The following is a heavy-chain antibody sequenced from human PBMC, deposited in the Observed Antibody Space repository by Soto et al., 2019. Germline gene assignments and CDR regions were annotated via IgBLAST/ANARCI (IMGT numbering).Heavy chain of an antibody. D-gene: IGHD3-22*01. J-gene: IGHJ4*02. Sequence: SETLSLTCTVSGGSISSGDYYWSWIRQPPGKGLEWIGYIYYSGGTYYNPSLKSRVTISVDTSKNQFSLKLRSVTAADTAMYYCARDRRGGTRPHYYDSSGYYNPFDRWGQGTLVTVSS. CDR1: GGSISSGDYY. V-gene: IGHV4-30-4*01. CDR2: IYYSGGT. CDR3: ARDRRGGTRPHYYDSSGYYNPFDR.